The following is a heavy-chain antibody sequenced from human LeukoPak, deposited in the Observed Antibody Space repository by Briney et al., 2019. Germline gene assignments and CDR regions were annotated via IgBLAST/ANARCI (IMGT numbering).Heavy chain of an antibody. CDR1: GFTFSTYN. D-gene: IGHD4-17*01. CDR3: AREAYGGAFDI. V-gene: IGHV3-48*04. CDR2: ITSGSRTI. Sequence: GGSLRLSCAASGFTFSTYNMNWVRQAPGRGLEWLSYITSGSRTIYDADSVKGRFTISRDNAKNSLYLQMNSLRAEDTAVYYCAREAYGGAFDIWGQGTMVTVSS. J-gene: IGHJ3*02.